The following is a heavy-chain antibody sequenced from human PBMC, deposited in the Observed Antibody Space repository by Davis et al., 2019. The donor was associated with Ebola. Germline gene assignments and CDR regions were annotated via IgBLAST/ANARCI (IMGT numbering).Heavy chain of an antibody. J-gene: IGHJ6*04. CDR1: GVSITSYY. D-gene: IGHD1-26*01. CDR2: SHYSGST. V-gene: IGHV4-59*12. CDR3: AREASGYQYYYGLDV. Sequence: MPSETLSLTCTVSGVSITSYYWSWVRQPPGKGLEWIGYSHYSGSTNYNPSLKSRVTISTDTSRSQFSLTLSSVTAADTAVYYCAREASGYQYYYGLDVWGKGTTVTVSS.